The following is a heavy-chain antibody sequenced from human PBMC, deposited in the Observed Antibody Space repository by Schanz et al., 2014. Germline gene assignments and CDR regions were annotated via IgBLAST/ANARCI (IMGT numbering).Heavy chain of an antibody. J-gene: IGHJ4*02. D-gene: IGHD2-2*01. CDR3: ARESSNDIVLVPGAVFDH. CDR2: INSVGSNT. CDR1: GFTFSSHW. V-gene: IGHV3-74*01. Sequence: EVQLLESGGGLVQPGGSLRLSCAASGFTFSSHWMHWVRQDPGKGLVWVARINSVGSNTDYADSVTGRFTISRDNAKNTLYLQMNTLRAEDTAVYYCARESSNDIVLVPGAVFDHWGQGILXTVSS.